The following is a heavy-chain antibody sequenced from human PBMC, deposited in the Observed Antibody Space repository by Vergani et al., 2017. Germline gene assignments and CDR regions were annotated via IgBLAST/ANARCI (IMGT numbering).Heavy chain of an antibody. Sequence: QVQLQESGPRLVRPSQTLSLTCTVSGGSINTGAYYWSWIRQPAGKGLEWIGRVYTSGMTNYNPSLKSRVTILVDRSKSQLSLKLTSVTAGDTAVYYCVRHERRGSSSLAAVFWGQGTLVTVSS. D-gene: IGHD6-6*01. CDR2: VYTSGMT. CDR1: GGSINTGAYY. CDR3: VRHERRGSSSLAAVF. J-gene: IGHJ4*02. V-gene: IGHV4-61*02.